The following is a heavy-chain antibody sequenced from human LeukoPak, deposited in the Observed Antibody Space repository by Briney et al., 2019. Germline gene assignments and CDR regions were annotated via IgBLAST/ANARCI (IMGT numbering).Heavy chain of an antibody. D-gene: IGHD5-24*01. CDR1: GYTFTGYY. J-gene: IGHJ5*02. CDR3: ARGSADRWLPYLGWFDP. CDR2: ISAYNGNT. V-gene: IGHV1-18*04. Sequence: ASVKVSCKASGYTFTGYYMHWVRQAPGQGLEWMGWISAYNGNTNYAQKLQGRVTMTTDTSTSTAYMELRSLRSDDTAVYYCARGSADRWLPYLGWFDPWGQGTLVTVSS.